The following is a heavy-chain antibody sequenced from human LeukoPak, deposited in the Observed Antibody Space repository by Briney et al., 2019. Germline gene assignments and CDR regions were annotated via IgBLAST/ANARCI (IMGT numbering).Heavy chain of an antibody. D-gene: IGHD4-17*01. J-gene: IGHJ4*02. CDR3: ARDWLSMTTVTTGDYY. CDR1: GFTFSSYS. V-gene: IGHV3-48*01. CDR2: ISSSSNTI. Sequence: PGGSLRLSCAASGFTFSSYSMNWVRQPPGKGLDWVSYISSSSNTIYYADSVKGRFTISRDNAKNSLYLQMNSLRAEDTAVYYCARDWLSMTTVTTGDYYWGQGTLVTVSS.